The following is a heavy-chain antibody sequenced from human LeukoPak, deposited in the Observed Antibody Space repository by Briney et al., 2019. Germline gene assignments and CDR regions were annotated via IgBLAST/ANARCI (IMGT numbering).Heavy chain of an antibody. J-gene: IGHJ4*02. V-gene: IGHV3-23*01. D-gene: IGHD3-10*01. CDR1: GFTFSSHA. CDR3: AKDRANTWITMVRGSDFDY. CDR2: ISGSGGST. Sequence: LPGGSLRLSCAASGFTFSSHAMSSVRQAPGKGLEWVSAISGSGGSTYYADSVKGRFTISRDNSKNTLYLQMNSLRAEDTAVYYCAKDRANTWITMVRGSDFDYWGQGTLVTVSS.